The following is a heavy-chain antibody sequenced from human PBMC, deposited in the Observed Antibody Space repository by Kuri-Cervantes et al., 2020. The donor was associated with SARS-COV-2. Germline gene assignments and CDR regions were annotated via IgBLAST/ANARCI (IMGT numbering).Heavy chain of an antibody. CDR3: ARDVAPTILWFGEFPPSGDY. CDR2: INPSEGYT. J-gene: IGHJ4*02. Sequence: ASVKVSCKASGYRFTSNYMHWVRQAPGQGLEWMGIINPSEGYTTYAQKFQGRVTMTTDTSTSTAYMELRSLRSDDTAVYYCARDVAPTILWFGEFPPSGDYWGQGTLVTVSS. V-gene: IGHV1-46*01. D-gene: IGHD3-10*01. CDR1: GYRFTSNY.